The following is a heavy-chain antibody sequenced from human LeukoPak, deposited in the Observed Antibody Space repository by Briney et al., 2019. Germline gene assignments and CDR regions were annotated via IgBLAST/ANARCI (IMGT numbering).Heavy chain of an antibody. D-gene: IGHD2-2*01. V-gene: IGHV1-69*05. CDR1: GGTFSSYA. CDR2: IIPIFGTA. CDR3: ARVSIGDIVVVPAAHAYYYYYMDV. Sequence: SVKVSCKASGGTFSSYAISWVRQAPGQGLEWMGGIIPIFGTANYAQKFQGRVTITTDESTSTAYMELSSLRSEDTAVYYCARVSIGDIVVVPAAHAYYYYYMDVWGKGTTVTVS. J-gene: IGHJ6*03.